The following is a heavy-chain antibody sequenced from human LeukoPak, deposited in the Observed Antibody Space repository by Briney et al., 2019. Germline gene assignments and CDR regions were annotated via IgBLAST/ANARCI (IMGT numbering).Heavy chain of an antibody. V-gene: IGHV3-7*01. J-gene: IGHJ4*02. CDR1: GLTFSSSW. CDR3: ARSGNYRGYFDY. CDR2: IKQAGSEN. Sequence: GRSLRLSCAASGLTFSSSWRSGVRHAPGKGLEGLADIKQAGSENYYVDSVKGRFTISRDNAKNSLYLQMTSLRAEDTAVYYCARSGNYRGYFDYWGQGTLVTVSS. D-gene: IGHD3-3*01.